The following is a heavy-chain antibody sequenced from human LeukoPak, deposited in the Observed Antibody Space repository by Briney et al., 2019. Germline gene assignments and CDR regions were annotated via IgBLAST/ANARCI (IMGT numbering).Heavy chain of an antibody. Sequence: PGGSLRLSCAASGFTVSAYSMGWVRQAPGKGLEWLPLIYSGDRTYHADSVKGRFTVSRDDSENTLSLQMNSLRVEDTALYFCARVVGASHHTVDYWGQGALVTVSS. J-gene: IGHJ4*02. CDR2: IYSGDRT. CDR3: ARVVGASHHTVDY. V-gene: IGHV3-53*01. CDR1: GFTVSAYS. D-gene: IGHD1-26*01.